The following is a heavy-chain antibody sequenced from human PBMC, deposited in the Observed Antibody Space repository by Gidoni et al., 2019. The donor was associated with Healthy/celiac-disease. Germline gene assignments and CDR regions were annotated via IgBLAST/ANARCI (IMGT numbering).Heavy chain of an antibody. CDR1: GFTFTSSA. V-gene: IGHV1-58*01. Sequence: QMQLVQSGPEVQKPGTSVKVSCKASGFTFTSSAVQWVRQARGQRLEWIGWIVFGSGNTNYAQKFQERVTITRDMSTSTAYMELSSLRSEDTAVYYCAATNPPYGSHAPDYYYYYGMDVWGQGTTVTVSS. CDR3: AATNPPYGSHAPDYYYYYGMDV. D-gene: IGHD3-10*01. CDR2: IVFGSGNT. J-gene: IGHJ6*02.